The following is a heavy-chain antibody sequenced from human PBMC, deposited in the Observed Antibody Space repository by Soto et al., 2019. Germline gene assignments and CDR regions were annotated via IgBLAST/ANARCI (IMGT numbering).Heavy chain of an antibody. CDR1: GGSISSGGYY. Sequence: QVQLQESGPGLVKPSQTLSLTCTVSGGSISSGGYYWSWIRQHPGKGLEWIGYIYYSGNTYYNPSLKSRVTISDDTSKNQFSLKLSSVTAADTAVYYCARATYYYDSSGYSDRVLDYWGQGTLVTVSS. CDR3: ARATYYYDSSGYSDRVLDY. V-gene: IGHV4-31*03. D-gene: IGHD3-22*01. J-gene: IGHJ4*02. CDR2: IYYSGNT.